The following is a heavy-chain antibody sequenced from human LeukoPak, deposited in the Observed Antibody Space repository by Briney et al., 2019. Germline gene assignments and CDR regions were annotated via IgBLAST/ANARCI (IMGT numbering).Heavy chain of an antibody. CDR1: GYTFTTYD. CDR2: MNPNSGNT. CDR3: ARAPKNSDGVISGSAGFAP. D-gene: IGHD1-14*01. Sequence: GASVKVSCKASGYTFTTYDINWVRQATGQGLEWMGWMNPNSGNTGYAQKFQGRVTMTRNTSISTAYMELSSLRSEDTAVYYCARAPKNSDGVISGSAGFAPGGRGTLVTFSS. V-gene: IGHV1-8*01. J-gene: IGHJ5*02.